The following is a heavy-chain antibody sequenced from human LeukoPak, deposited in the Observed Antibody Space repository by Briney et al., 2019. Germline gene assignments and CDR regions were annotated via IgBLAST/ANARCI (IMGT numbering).Heavy chain of an antibody. Sequence: PSQTLSLTCTVSGGSISSGGYYWSWIRQPPGKGLEWIGEINHSGSTNYNPSLKSRVTISVDTSKNQFSLKLSSVTAADTAVYYCARVRYFDWLSIDYWGQGTLVTVSS. CDR3: ARVRYFDWLSIDY. CDR2: INHSGST. J-gene: IGHJ4*02. D-gene: IGHD3-9*01. V-gene: IGHV4-61*08. CDR1: GGSISSGGYY.